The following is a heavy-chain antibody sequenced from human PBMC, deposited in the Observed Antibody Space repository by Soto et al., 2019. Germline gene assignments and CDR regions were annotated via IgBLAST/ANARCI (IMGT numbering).Heavy chain of an antibody. CDR1: GFTFRSSA. Sequence: QRQLVQAGSEVKKPGTSVKVSCKASGFTFRSSAIKWLRQAGGQRLEWLGWIVVGTGNTNCAQKFQEIVTMTTDMSTSTAFLELHSLTSEATAVYYCAADIAPSDLEKWFEPWGQGTTVTVSS. CDR3: AADIAPSDLEKWFEP. V-gene: IGHV1-58*02. D-gene: IGHD6-13*01. J-gene: IGHJ5*02. CDR2: IVVGTGNT.